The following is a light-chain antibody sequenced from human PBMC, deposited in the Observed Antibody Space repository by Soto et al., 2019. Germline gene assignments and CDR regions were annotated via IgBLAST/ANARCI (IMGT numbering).Light chain of an antibody. V-gene: IGKV3-20*01. Sequence: EIVLTQSPDTLSLSPGEGATLSCRASESVINNYLAWYQQKPGQAPRLLIFGASSRATGIPDRFSGSGSGADCSLTISRLDPEDFAVYYCQQYGGSPLTFGGGTKVEIK. CDR2: GAS. CDR1: ESVINNY. J-gene: IGKJ4*01. CDR3: QQYGGSPLT.